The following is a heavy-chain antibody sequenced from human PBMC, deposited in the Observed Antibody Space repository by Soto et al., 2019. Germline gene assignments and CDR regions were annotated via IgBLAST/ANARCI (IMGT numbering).Heavy chain of an antibody. CDR3: ARVTLINTVTNQWSFDY. D-gene: IGHD4-17*01. V-gene: IGHV4-61*01. CDR2: IYYSGST. CDR1: GGSVSSGSYY. J-gene: IGHJ4*02. Sequence: PSETLSLTCTVSGGSVSSGSYYWSWIRQPPGKGLEWIGYIYYSGSTNYNPSLKSRVTISVDTSKNQFSLKLSSVTAADTAVYYCARVTLINTVTNQWSFDYWGQGTPVTVSS.